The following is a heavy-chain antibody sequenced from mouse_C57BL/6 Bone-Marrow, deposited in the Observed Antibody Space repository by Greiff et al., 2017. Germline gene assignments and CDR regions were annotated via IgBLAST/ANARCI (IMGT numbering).Heavy chain of an antibody. D-gene: IGHD2-2*01. V-gene: IGHV5-15*01. J-gene: IGHJ1*03. Sequence: EVKRVESGGGLVQPGGSLKLSCAASGFTFSDYGMAWVRQAPRKGPEWVAFISNLAYSIYYADTVTGRFTISRENAKNTLYLEMSSLRSEDTAMYYCARGTMVTRGGYFDVWGTGTTVTVSS. CDR1: GFTFSDYG. CDR3: ARGTMVTRGGYFDV. CDR2: ISNLAYSI.